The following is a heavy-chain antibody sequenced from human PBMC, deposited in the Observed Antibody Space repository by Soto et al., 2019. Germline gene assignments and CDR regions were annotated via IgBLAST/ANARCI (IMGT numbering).Heavy chain of an antibody. V-gene: IGHV1-69*13. CDR1: GGAFRSYA. CDR2: IIPIFGTA. J-gene: IGHJ3*02. Sequence: SVEVSGRASGGAFRSYAISWVRQAPGQGLEWMGGIIPIFGTANYAQKFQGRVTITADESTSTAYMELSSLRSEDTAVYYCARGGASRGDAFDIWGQGTMVTVS. D-gene: IGHD1-26*01. CDR3: ARGGASRGDAFDI.